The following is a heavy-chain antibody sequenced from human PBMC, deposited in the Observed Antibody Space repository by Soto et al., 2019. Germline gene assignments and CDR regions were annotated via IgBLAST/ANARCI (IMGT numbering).Heavy chain of an antibody. CDR3: ARVPRDVVPAAMEDYYYGMDV. V-gene: IGHV1-69*13. CDR2: IIPIFGTA. Sequence: WASVKVSCKASGGTFSSYAISWVRQAPGQGLEWMGGIIPIFGTANYAQKFQGRVTITADESTSTAYMELSSLRSEDTAVYYCARVPRDVVPAAMEDYYYGMDVWGQGTTVTVS. D-gene: IGHD2-2*01. J-gene: IGHJ6*02. CDR1: GGTFSSYA.